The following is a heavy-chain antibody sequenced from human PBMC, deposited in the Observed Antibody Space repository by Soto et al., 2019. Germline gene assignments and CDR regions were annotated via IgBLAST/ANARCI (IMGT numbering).Heavy chain of an antibody. Sequence: EVQLVESGGGLVQPGGSLRLSCAASGFTFSSYSMNWVRQAPGKGLEWVSYISRSSSTIYYAYAVKGRFTISRDNAKNSLYLQMNSLRAEDTAVYYCARRFVTIFGVVNRFASDIWGQGTMVTVSS. D-gene: IGHD3-3*01. CDR2: ISRSSSTI. V-gene: IGHV3-48*01. CDR1: GFTFSSYS. CDR3: ARRFVTIFGVVNRFASDI. J-gene: IGHJ3*02.